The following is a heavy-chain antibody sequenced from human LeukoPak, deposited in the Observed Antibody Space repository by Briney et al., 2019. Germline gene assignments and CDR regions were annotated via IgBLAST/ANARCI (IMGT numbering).Heavy chain of an antibody. CDR2: IIPILGIA. CDR1: GGTFSSYA. J-gene: IGHJ6*03. V-gene: IGHV1-69*04. D-gene: IGHD6-6*01. CDR3: ARDSSSSGSMNYYYYYMDV. Sequence: SVKVSCKASGGTFSSYAISWVRQAPGQGLEWMGRIIPILGIANYAQKFQGRVTITADKSTSTAYMELSSLRSEDTAVYYCARDSSSSGSMNYYYYYMDVWGKGTTVTVSS.